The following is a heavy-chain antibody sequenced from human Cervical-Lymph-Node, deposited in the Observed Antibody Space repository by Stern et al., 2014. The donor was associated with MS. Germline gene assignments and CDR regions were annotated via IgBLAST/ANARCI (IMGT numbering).Heavy chain of an antibody. Sequence: EVQLVESGGGLVQPGGSLRLSCAASGFTFSSYDMHWVRQATGKGLEWVSAIGTAGDTYYPGSVKGLFNIARENAKNSLYLQMNSLRAGDTAVYYCAREGDYVSFDIWGQGTMVTVSS. V-gene: IGHV3-13*01. CDR1: GFTFSSYD. J-gene: IGHJ3*02. D-gene: IGHD4-17*01. CDR3: AREGDYVSFDI. CDR2: IGTAGDT.